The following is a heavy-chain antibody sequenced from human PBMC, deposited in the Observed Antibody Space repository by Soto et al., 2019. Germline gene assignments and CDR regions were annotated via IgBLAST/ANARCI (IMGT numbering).Heavy chain of an antibody. J-gene: IGHJ5*02. Sequence: TGGSLRLSCAASGFTFSSYSMNWVRQAPGKGLEWVSYISSSSSTIYYADSVKGRFTISRDNAKNSLYLQMNSLRAEDTAVYYCARHPERIAEIGWFDPWGQGTLVTVS. CDR3: ARHPERIAEIGWFDP. D-gene: IGHD6-13*01. CDR1: GFTFSSYS. V-gene: IGHV3-48*01. CDR2: ISSSSSTI.